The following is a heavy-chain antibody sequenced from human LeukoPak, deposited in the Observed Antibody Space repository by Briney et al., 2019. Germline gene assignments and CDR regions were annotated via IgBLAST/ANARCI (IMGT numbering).Heavy chain of an antibody. CDR2: ISYDGSNK. CDR1: GFIFSSYA. CDR3: ARDSSMLRGPLVIYYFDF. Sequence: PGGSLRLSCAASGFIFSSYAMHWVLQAPGKGLEWVAVISYDGSNKYYADSVKGRFTISRDNSKNTLCLQMNSLRADDTAVYYCARDSSMLRGPLVIYYFDFWGQGTLVTVSS. V-gene: IGHV3-30*04. J-gene: IGHJ4*02. D-gene: IGHD3-10*01.